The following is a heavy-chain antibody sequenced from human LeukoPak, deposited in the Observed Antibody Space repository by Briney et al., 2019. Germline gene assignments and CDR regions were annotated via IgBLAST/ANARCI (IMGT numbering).Heavy chain of an antibody. J-gene: IGHJ4*02. D-gene: IGHD3-10*01. CDR2: IIPIFGTA. V-gene: IGHV1-69*06. Sequence: SVKVSCKASGGTFSSYAISWVRQAPGQGLEWMGGIIPIFGTANYAQKFQGRVTITADKSTSTAYMELSSLRSEDTAVYYCARGNMVRGVIPSDYWGQGTLVTVSS. CDR3: ARGNMVRGVIPSDY. CDR1: GGTFSSYA.